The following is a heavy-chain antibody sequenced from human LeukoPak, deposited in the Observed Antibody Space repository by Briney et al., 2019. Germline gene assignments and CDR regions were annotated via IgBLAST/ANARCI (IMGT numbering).Heavy chain of an antibody. CDR2: IWYDGSDK. J-gene: IGHJ4*02. CDR3: AKDRTAFGIAAAGSLIGY. CDR1: GFTFSSYC. D-gene: IGHD6-13*01. Sequence: PGRSLRLSCAASGFTFSSYCMHWARQAPGKGLEWVAVIWYDGSDKYYADSAKGRFTISRDNSRNTLYLQMNSLRAEDTAVYYCAKDRTAFGIAAAGSLIGYWGQGILVTVSS. V-gene: IGHV3-33*06.